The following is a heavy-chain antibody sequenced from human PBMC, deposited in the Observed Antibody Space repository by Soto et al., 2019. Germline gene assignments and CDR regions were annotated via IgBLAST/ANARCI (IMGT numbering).Heavy chain of an antibody. CDR2: IYYSGNT. CDR3: ARLFVSDYYESSGYYYDLYYFDY. Sequence: SETLSLTCSVSGASISSSSYYWGWIRQPPGKGLEWIGNIYYSGNTYYNPSLKSRVTISVDTSGNQLSLRLTSVTAADTAVYYCARLFVSDYYESSGYYYDLYYFDYWGQGTLVTVSS. CDR1: GASISSSSYY. J-gene: IGHJ4*02. D-gene: IGHD3-22*01. V-gene: IGHV4-39*01.